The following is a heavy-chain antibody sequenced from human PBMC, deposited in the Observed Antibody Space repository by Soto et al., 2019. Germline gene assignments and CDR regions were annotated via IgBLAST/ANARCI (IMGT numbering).Heavy chain of an antibody. J-gene: IGHJ6*02. V-gene: IGHV4-59*01. D-gene: IGHD3-10*01. CDR3: ARDQGGEFLKGSGMDV. Sequence: QVQLQESGPGLVKPSETLSLTCTVSGDSISRYYWSWIRLSPGKGLEWIGYIYYSGETNYNPSVKSRVTISVDRTKNQCSLKLRSVTAADTAVYYCARDQGGEFLKGSGMDVWGQGTTVTVSS. CDR1: GDSISRYY. CDR2: IYYSGET.